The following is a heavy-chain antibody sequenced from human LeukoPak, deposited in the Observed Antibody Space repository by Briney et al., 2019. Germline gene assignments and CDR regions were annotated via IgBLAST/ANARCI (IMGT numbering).Heavy chain of an antibody. CDR2: IYTSGST. J-gene: IGHJ5*02. CDR1: GGSISSYY. D-gene: IGHD1-14*01. CDR3: ARHKLPECWFDP. V-gene: IGHV4-4*09. Sequence: SGTLSLTCTVSGGSISSYYWSWIRQPPGKGLEWIGYIYTSGSTNYNPSLKSRVTISVDTSKNQFSLKLSSVTAADTAVYYCARHKLPECWFDPWGQGTLVTVSS.